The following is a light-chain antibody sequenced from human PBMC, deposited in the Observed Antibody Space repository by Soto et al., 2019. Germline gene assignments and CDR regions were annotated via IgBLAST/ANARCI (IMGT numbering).Light chain of an antibody. V-gene: IGKV1-5*01. J-gene: IGKJ1*01. CDR3: QHYNGHSTWS. CDR1: QSVTKW. Sequence: DIQMTQSPSTLSAYVGDRVTITCRASQSVTKWVAWYQQRPGQAPKILIWDVSSLQRGVPSRFSGSGFGTEFTLSISSLQPDDFATYYCQHYNGHSTWSFGQGTKVEIK. CDR2: DVS.